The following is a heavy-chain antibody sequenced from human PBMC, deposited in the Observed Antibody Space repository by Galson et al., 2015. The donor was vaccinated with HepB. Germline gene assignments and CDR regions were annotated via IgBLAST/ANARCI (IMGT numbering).Heavy chain of an antibody. D-gene: IGHD2-2*01. CDR1: GYTFTSYW. V-gene: IGHV5-51*03. Sequence: QSGAEVKEPGESLKISCKGLGYTFTSYWIGWVRQMPGKGLEWMGIIYPGDSDTRFSPSFQGQVTISVDKSINTAYLQWNSLKASDTALYYCATAGPSWIYSSSFDFWGQGTTVIVSS. J-gene: IGHJ3*01. CDR2: IYPGDSDT. CDR3: ATAGPSWIYSSSFDF.